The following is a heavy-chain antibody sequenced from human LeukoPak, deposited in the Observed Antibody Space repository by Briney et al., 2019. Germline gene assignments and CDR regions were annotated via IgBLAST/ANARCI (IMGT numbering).Heavy chain of an antibody. V-gene: IGHV4-34*01. J-gene: IGHJ4*02. D-gene: IGHD1-26*01. CDR1: GGSFGGYY. CDR2: INHSGST. Sequence: SETLSLTCAVYGGSFGGYYWSWIRQPPGKGLEWIGEINHSGSTNYNPSLKSRVTISVDTSKNQFSLKLSSVTAADTAVYYCAVKGAPLTYFDYWGQGTLVTVSS. CDR3: AVKGAPLTYFDY.